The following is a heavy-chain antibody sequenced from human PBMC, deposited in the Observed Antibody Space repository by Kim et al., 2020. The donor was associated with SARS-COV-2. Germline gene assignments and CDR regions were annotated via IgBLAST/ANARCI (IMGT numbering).Heavy chain of an antibody. Sequence: NTNYAQKLQGRVTMTTDTSTSTAYMELRSLRSDDTAVYYCARGGELTFDYWGQGTLVTVSS. D-gene: IGHD1-26*01. CDR3: ARGGELTFDY. V-gene: IGHV1-18*01. CDR2: NT. J-gene: IGHJ4*02.